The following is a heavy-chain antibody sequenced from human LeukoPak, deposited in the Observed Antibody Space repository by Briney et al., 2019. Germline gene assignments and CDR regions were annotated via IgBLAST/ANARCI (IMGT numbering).Heavy chain of an antibody. CDR2: IIPIFGTA. J-gene: IGHJ4*02. CDR3: ASGTTDIVVVPATLRNYYLDY. Sequence: GASVKVSCKASGGTFSSYAISWVRQAPGQGLEWMGGIIPIFGTANYAQKFQGRVTITADKSTSTAYMELSSLRSEDTAVYYCASGTTDIVVVPATLRNYYLDYWGQGTLVTVSS. D-gene: IGHD2-2*01. V-gene: IGHV1-69*06. CDR1: GGTFSSYA.